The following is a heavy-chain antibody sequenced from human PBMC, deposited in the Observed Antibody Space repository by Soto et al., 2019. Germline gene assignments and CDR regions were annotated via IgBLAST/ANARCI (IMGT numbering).Heavy chain of an antibody. Sequence: EVQLLESGGGLVQPGGSLRLSCAASGFTFSTYAMTWVRQAPGKGPEWVSRIGDSEGETTHYADSVKGRFTISRDNAKNTLYLQMYRLRVEDTAIYSCAKGYCGGGRCYDLDNWFDSWGQGTRVTVSS. J-gene: IGHJ5*01. CDR1: GFTFSTYA. V-gene: IGHV3-23*01. CDR3: AKGYCGGGRCYDLDNWFDS. D-gene: IGHD2-15*01. CDR2: IGDSEGETT.